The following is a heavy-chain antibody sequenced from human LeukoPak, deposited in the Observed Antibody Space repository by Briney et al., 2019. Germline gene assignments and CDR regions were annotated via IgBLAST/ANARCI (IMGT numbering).Heavy chain of an antibody. CDR2: LYTSGDT. J-gene: IGHJ4*02. CDR1: GGSISSYY. Sequence: PSETLSLTCTVSGGSISSYYWSWIRQPAGKGLEWIGRLYTSGDTNYNPYVKSRLTMSLDTSKNQFALKRSSVAAAHTAVYYGARDEHDYGDYGTFDYWGQGTLVTGSP. V-gene: IGHV4-4*07. CDR3: ARDEHDYGDYGTFDY. D-gene: IGHD4-17*01.